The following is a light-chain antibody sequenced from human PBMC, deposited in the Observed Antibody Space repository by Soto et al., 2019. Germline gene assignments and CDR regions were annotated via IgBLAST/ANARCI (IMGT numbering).Light chain of an antibody. J-gene: IGKJ1*01. CDR1: QSISTY. V-gene: IGKV1-5*01. CDR2: DAS. CDR3: QQYNSYSWT. Sequence: DIQMTQSPSSLSASVGDRVTITCRASQSISTYLHWYQQKPGKAPKLLIYDASSLESGVPSRFSGSGSGTEFTLTISSLQPDDFATYYCQQYNSYSWTFGQGTKVDI.